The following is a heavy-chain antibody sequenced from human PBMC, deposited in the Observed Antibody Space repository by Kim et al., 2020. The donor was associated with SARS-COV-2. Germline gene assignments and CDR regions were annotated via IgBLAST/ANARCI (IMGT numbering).Heavy chain of an antibody. D-gene: IGHD1-1*01. CDR2: IIPILGIA. CDR3: ARNVDGDWNDEWGMDV. J-gene: IGHJ6*02. CDR1: GGTFSSYA. V-gene: IGHV1-69*04. Sequence: SVKVSCKASGGTFSSYAISWVRQAPGQGLEWMGRIIPILGIANYAQKFQGRVTITADKSTSTAYMELSSLRSEDTAVYYCARNVDGDWNDEWGMDVWGQGTTVTVSS.